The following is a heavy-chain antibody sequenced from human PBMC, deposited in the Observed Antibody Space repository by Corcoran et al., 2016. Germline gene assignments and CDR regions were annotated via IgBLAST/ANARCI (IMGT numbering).Heavy chain of an antibody. CDR2: IYHSGST. Sequence: QVQLQESGPGLVKPSETLSLTCTVSGYSISSGYYWGWIRQPPGKGLEWIGSIYHSGSTYYNPSLKSRVTISVDTSKNQFSLKLSSVTAADTAVYYGARTLRNVGYSGYDWGGNWFDPWGQGTLVTVSS. V-gene: IGHV4-38-2*02. J-gene: IGHJ5*02. CDR1: GYSISSGYY. D-gene: IGHD5-12*01. CDR3: ARTLRNVGYSGYDWGGNWFDP.